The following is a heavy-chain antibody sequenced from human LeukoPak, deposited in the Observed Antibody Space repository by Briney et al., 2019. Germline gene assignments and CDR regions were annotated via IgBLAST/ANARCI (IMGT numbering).Heavy chain of an antibody. CDR2: IGDSGGST. J-gene: IGHJ6*04. CDR1: GFTFSNHA. V-gene: IGHV3-23*01. D-gene: IGHD6-6*01. CDR3: AKGGASSPYTYIDV. Sequence: EGSMGLACAASGFTFSNHAMSWVRPAPGKGLEWVSVIGDSGGSTYYADSVKGRFTISGDNSTNTLYLQMNSLRADDTAVYHCAKGGASSPYTYIDVWGKGTTVIVSS.